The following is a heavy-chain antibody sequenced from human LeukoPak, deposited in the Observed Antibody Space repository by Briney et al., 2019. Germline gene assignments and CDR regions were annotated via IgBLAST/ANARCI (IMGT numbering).Heavy chain of an antibody. D-gene: IGHD6-19*01. V-gene: IGHV3-20*04. CDR1: GFTFDDYG. CDR3: ARVSGYSSGWYFDY. J-gene: IGHJ4*02. Sequence: GGSLRLSCAASGFTFDDYGMSWVRQAPGKGLEWVSGINWNGGSTGYADSVKGRFTISRDNAKNSLYLQTNSLRAEDTALYYCARVSGYSSGWYFDYWGQGTLVTVSS. CDR2: INWNGGST.